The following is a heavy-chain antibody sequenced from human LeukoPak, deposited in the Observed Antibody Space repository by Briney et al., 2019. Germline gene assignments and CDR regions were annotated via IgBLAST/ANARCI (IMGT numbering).Heavy chain of an antibody. CDR3: ARVSDSSGYSSNYNCFDP. V-gene: IGHV1-3*01. CDR1: GYTFSSYA. CDR2: INAGNSNT. J-gene: IGHJ5*02. Sequence: ASVKVSCKDSGYTFSSYAMHWVRQAPVQRLEWMGWINAGNSNTKYSQKFQGRVTITRDTSASTVYVELSSLRSQDTAVYYCARVSDSSGYSSNYNCFDPWGQGTLVNVSS. D-gene: IGHD3-22*01.